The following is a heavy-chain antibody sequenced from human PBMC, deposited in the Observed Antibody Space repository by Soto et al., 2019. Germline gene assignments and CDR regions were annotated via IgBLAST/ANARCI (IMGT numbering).Heavy chain of an antibody. J-gene: IGHJ3*02. CDR1: GFIFSDYA. Sequence: EVQLVESGGGLIQPGRSLRLSGTGSGFIFSDYAVTWVRQTPGKGLEWVGFITSKKYGATTEYAASVKGRFTISRDDPRNIAYLQMNGLKIEDTAVYFCTRLPPNYFRTTPFDIWGQGTRVTVSA. V-gene: IGHV3-49*04. D-gene: IGHD3-10*01. CDR3: TRLPPNYFRTTPFDI. CDR2: ITSKKYGATT.